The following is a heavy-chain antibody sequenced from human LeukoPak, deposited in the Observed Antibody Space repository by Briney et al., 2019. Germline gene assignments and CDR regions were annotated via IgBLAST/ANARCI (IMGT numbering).Heavy chain of an antibody. CDR1: GYSFTTYW. D-gene: IGHD3-10*01. Sequence: GESLKISCKGSGYSFTTYWIGWVRQLPGKGLEWMGIIYPGDSETRYSPSFQGQVTISADKSIGTAYLQWSSLKASDSAMYYCARPRSGSYSSFDYWGQGTLVTVSS. V-gene: IGHV5-51*01. J-gene: IGHJ4*02. CDR2: IYPGDSET. CDR3: ARPRSGSYSSFDY.